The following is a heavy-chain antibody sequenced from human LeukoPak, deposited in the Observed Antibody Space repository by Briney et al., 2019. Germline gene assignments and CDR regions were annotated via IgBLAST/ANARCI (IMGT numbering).Heavy chain of an antibody. CDR1: GGSISSSRYY. V-gene: IGHV4-39*01. CDR2: IYDSRST. D-gene: IGHD3-10*01. CDR3: ARPYHYDSGSRGTAFDI. Sequence: PSETLSLTCTVSGGSISSSRYYWGWIRQPPGQGLEGIASIYDSRSTYFNPALSRRLTISVDTSKNQFSLKLPSVTAADTAIYYCARPYHYDSGSRGTAFDIWGQGTMVTVSS. J-gene: IGHJ3*02.